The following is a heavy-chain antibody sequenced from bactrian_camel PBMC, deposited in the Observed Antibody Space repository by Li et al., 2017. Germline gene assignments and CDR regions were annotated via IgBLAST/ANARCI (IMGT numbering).Heavy chain of an antibody. V-gene: IGHV3S55*01. CDR2: ICTRIT. D-gene: IGHD1*01. J-gene: IGHJ4*01. Sequence: HVQLVESGGGSVQAGGSLRLSCVASGYTLPMNMGWFRQAPGKEREGVAKICTRITLYADSVKGRFTISRDNAKNTLYLQMNSLKIEDTALYYCAACTTIHGTYRYWGQGTQVTVS. CDR1: GYTLPMN. CDR3: AACTTIHGTYRY.